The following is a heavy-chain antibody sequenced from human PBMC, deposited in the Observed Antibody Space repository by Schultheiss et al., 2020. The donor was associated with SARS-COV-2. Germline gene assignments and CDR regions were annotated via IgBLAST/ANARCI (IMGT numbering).Heavy chain of an antibody. J-gene: IGHJ4*02. CDR3: TTDLTTMIVVAAGVDY. CDR2: IKSKTDGGTT. CDR1: GFTFSSYS. V-gene: IGHV3-15*01. D-gene: IGHD3-22*01. Sequence: GGSLRLSCAASGFTFSSYSMNWVRQAPGKGLEWVGRIKSKTDGGTTDYAAPVKGRFTISRDDSKNTLYLQMNSLKTEDTAVYYCTTDLTTMIVVAAGVDYWGQGTLVTVSS.